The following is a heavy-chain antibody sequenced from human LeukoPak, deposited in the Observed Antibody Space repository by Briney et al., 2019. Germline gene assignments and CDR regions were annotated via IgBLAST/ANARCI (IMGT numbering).Heavy chain of an antibody. CDR2: IKQDGSEK. CDR1: GFTFSSHW. J-gene: IGHJ6*02. V-gene: IGHV3-7*01. CDR3: ARYRFRILYYYYGMDV. Sequence: PGGSLRLSCAASGFTFSSHWMSWVRQAPGKGLEWVANIKQDGSEKYYVDSVKGRFTISRDNAKNSLYLQMNSLRAEDTAVYYCARYRFRILYYYYGMDVWGQGTTVTVSS. D-gene: IGHD1-1*01.